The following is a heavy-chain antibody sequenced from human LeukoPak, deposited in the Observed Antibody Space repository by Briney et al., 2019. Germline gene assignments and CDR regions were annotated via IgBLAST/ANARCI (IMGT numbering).Heavy chain of an antibody. CDR1: GYHFTSYD. D-gene: IGHD4/OR15-4a*01. J-gene: IGHJ5*02. Sequence: ASVKVSCKASGYHFTSYDLNWVRQAPGQRLEWMGCMNVKSGTADYAPKFQGRVTMTRNTSISTAYMELSSLRPEDTAVYYCARLPGYFGASWGQGTLVTVSS. CDR3: ARLPGYFGAS. V-gene: IGHV1-8*01. CDR2: MNVKSGTA.